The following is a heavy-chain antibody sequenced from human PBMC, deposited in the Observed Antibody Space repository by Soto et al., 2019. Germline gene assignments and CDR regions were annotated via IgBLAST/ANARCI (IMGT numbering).Heavy chain of an antibody. CDR2: ISAYNGNT. D-gene: IGHD3-22*01. Sequence: QVQLVQSGAEVKKPGASVKVSCKASGYTFTSYGISWVRQAPGQGLEWMGGISAYNGNTNYAQKLQGRVTMTTDTSTSTAYMELRSLRSDDTAVYYCARDLIYYDSSGLIDYWGQGTLVTVSS. CDR3: ARDLIYYDSSGLIDY. V-gene: IGHV1-18*01. CDR1: GYTFTSYG. J-gene: IGHJ4*02.